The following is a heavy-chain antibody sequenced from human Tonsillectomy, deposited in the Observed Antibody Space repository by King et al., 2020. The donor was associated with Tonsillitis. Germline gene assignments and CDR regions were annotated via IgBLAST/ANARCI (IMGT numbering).Heavy chain of an antibody. CDR3: ARATSGFDL. D-gene: IGHD3-10*01. Sequence: VQLVESGGGLVQPGGSLRLSCAASGFTFSSYDMHWVRQATGKGLEWGSAIGTAGDTNYPGSLKGRFTISRENAKNSLYLQMNSLRAGDTAVYYCARATSGFDLWGRGTLVTVSS. V-gene: IGHV3-13*01. CDR1: GFTFSSYD. J-gene: IGHJ2*01. CDR2: IGTAGDT.